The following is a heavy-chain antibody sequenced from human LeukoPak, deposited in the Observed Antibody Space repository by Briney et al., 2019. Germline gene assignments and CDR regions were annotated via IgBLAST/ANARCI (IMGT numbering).Heavy chain of an antibody. CDR1: GFTFSSYA. Sequence: GGSLRLSCAASGFTFSSYAMSWVRQAPGKGLEWVSAISGSGGSTSYADSVKGRFTISRDNSKNTLYLQMNSLRAEDTAVYYCAKNFRSSWYGVYFDYWGQGTLVTVSS. CDR2: ISGSGGST. D-gene: IGHD6-13*01. V-gene: IGHV3-23*01. CDR3: AKNFRSSWYGVYFDY. J-gene: IGHJ4*02.